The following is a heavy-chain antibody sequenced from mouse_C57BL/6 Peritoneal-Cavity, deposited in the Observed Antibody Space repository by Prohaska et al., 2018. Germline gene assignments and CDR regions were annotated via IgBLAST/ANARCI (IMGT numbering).Heavy chain of an antibody. J-gene: IGHJ2*01. CDR3: ARTLPESFDY. CDR1: GIDFSRYW. V-gene: IGHV4-1*01. Sequence: EVKLLQSGGGLVQPGGSLKLSCAASGIDFSRYWMSWVRRAPGKGLEWIGEINPDSRTINYAPSLKDKFIISRDNAKNTLYLQMSKVRSEDTALYYWARTLPESFDYWGQGTTLTVSS. D-gene: IGHD1-1*01. CDR2: INPDSRTI.